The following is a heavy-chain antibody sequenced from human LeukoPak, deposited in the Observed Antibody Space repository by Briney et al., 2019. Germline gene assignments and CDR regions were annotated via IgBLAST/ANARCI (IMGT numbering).Heavy chain of an antibody. V-gene: IGHV3-20*04. CDR3: ARGTLLVAFDI. Sequence: GGSLRLSCAASGFNYDDYGMIGVRQAAGKGLAWVSGINWYGGSTGYADSVKGRFTISRDNAKNSMYLQMNSLRAEDTALYYCARGTLLVAFDIWGQGTMVTVSS. CDR1: GFNYDDYG. D-gene: IGHD1/OR15-1a*01. CDR2: INWYGGST. J-gene: IGHJ3*02.